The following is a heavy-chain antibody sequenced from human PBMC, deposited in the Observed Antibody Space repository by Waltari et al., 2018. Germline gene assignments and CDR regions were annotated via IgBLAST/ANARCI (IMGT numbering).Heavy chain of an antibody. D-gene: IGHD6-19*01. CDR1: GGSFSGYY. V-gene: IGHV4-34*01. J-gene: IGHJ4*02. CDR2: INHSGST. CDR3: ARGQGSGWYLD. Sequence: QVQLQQWGAGLLKPSETLSLTCAVYGGSFSGYYWSWIRQPPGKGLEWIGEINHSGSTNYNPSLKSRVTISVDTSKNQFSLKLSSVTAADTAVYYCARGQGSGWYLDWGQGTLVTVSS.